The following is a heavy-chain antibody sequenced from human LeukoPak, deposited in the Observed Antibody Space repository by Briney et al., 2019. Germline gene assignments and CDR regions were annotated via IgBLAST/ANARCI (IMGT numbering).Heavy chain of an antibody. V-gene: IGHV3-21*01. J-gene: IGHJ4*02. CDR2: ITSSSSYI. D-gene: IGHD3-22*01. Sequence: GGSLRLSCAASGFTFSGYNMNWVRQAPGKGLEWVSSITSSSSYIYYTDSVKGRFTISRDNAKNSLSLQMNSLRAEDTAVYYCARGDYDSSGYTPTFDYWGQGALATVSS. CDR1: GFTFSGYN. CDR3: ARGDYDSSGYTPTFDY.